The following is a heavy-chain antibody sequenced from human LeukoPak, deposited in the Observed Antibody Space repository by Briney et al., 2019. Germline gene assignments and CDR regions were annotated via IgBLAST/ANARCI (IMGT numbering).Heavy chain of an antibody. CDR2: IYYSGST. V-gene: IGHV4-59*11. CDR1: GGSISSHY. J-gene: IGHJ4*02. Sequence: SETLSLTCTVSGGSISSHYWSWIRQPPGKGLEWIGYIYYSGSTNYNPSLKSRVTISVDTSKNQFSLKLSSVTAADTAVYYCARAYSSAATGVYFDYWGQGTLVTVSS. CDR3: ARAYSSAATGVYFDY. D-gene: IGHD2-15*01.